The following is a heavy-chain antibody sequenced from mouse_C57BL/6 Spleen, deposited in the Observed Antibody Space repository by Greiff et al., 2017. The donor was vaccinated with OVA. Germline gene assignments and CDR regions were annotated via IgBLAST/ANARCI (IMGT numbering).Heavy chain of an antibody. CDR3: ASESDYDGYAMDY. J-gene: IGHJ4*01. CDR1: GYSFTDYN. V-gene: IGHV1-39*01. D-gene: IGHD2-4*01. CDR2: INPNYGTN. Sequence: VQLQQSGPELVKPGASVKISCKASGYSFTDYNMNWVKQSHGKSLEWIGVINPNYGTNSYNQKFKGKATLTVEQSSSTAYMQLNSLTSEDSAVYYCASESDYDGYAMDYWGQGTSVTVSS.